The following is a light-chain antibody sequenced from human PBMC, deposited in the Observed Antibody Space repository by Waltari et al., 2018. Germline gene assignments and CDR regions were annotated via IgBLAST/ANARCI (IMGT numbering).Light chain of an antibody. CDR2: TSS. J-gene: IGKJ2*03. V-gene: IGKV1-39*01. Sequence: DIQMTQSPSSLSASVGDRVTITCRASQNINNFLNWYQQKPGKAPNLLIYTSSGLPKGVPSRFSGSGSGTDFILTISGLQPEDLATYYCQQVFVTPYSFGQGTKLDI. CDR3: QQVFVTPYS. CDR1: QNINNF.